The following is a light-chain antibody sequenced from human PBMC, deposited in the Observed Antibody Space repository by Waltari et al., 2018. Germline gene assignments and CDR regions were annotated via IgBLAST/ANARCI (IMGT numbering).Light chain of an antibody. V-gene: IGLV2-14*03. Sequence: QSALTQPVSVSGSPGQSLTISCTGTSSDVGGYNYVAWYQHHPNKAPKVIIYDVANRPFGVSNRFSGSKSGSTASLTISGLQTEDEAYYYCSSYTTRSILLFGGGTKVTVL. CDR1: SSDVGGYNY. J-gene: IGLJ2*01. CDR2: DVA. CDR3: SSYTTRSILL.